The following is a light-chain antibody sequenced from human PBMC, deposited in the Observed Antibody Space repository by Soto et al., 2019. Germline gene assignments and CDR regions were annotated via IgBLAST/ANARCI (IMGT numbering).Light chain of an antibody. CDR3: GTWDSSLSARV. CDR1: SSNIGNNY. V-gene: IGLV1-51*02. CDR2: ENN. J-gene: IGLJ3*02. Sequence: QSVLTQPPSVSAAPGQKVTISCSGSSSNIGNNYVSWYQQLPGTAPKLLIYENNKRPSGIPDRFSGSKSGTSATLGITGLQTGEEADYYCGTWDSSLSARVFGGGTKVTVL.